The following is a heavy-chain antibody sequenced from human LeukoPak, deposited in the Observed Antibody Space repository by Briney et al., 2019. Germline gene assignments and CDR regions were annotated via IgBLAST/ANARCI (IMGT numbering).Heavy chain of an antibody. V-gene: IGHV3-7*01. J-gene: IGHJ4*02. CDR1: GFTFSSYW. CDR3: ARDPAGGYSYLYYFDH. CDR2: IKEDGSEK. Sequence: PGGSLRLSCAASGFTFSSYWMSWVRQAPGKGLEWVANIKEDGSEKYYVDSVKGRFTISRDNAKNSLYLQMNSLRAEDTAVYYCARDPAGGYSYLYYFDHWGQGTLVTVSS. D-gene: IGHD5-18*01.